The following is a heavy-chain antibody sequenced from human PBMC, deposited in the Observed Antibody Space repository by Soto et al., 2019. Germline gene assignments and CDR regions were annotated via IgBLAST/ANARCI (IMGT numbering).Heavy chain of an antibody. V-gene: IGHV3-66*01. CDR2: IYSGGST. CDR1: GFTVTSNY. J-gene: IGHJ4*02. CDR3: ARDRNSGWYYFDY. D-gene: IGHD6-19*01. Sequence: HPGGSLRLSCAASGFTVTSNYMSWVRQAPGKGLEWVSVIYSGGSTYYADSVKGRFTISRDNSKNTLYLQMNSLRAEDTAVYYCARDRNSGWYYFDYWGQGTLVTVSS.